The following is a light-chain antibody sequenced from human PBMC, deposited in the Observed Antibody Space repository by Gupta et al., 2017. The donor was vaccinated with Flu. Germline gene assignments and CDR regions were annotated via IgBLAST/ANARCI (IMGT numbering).Light chain of an antibody. CDR1: NIEMKS. J-gene: IGLJ3*02. Sequence: SYFLTQPASVSMAPGQTAKITCGGNNIEMKSVHWYQKRPGQAPLLVVYDDRNRTSGIPERFSGSNSGNTATLTISRLEAGDEADYYCHVWDSSSDHGVFGGGTKLTVL. V-gene: IGLV3-21*02. CDR3: HVWDSSSDHGV. CDR2: DDR.